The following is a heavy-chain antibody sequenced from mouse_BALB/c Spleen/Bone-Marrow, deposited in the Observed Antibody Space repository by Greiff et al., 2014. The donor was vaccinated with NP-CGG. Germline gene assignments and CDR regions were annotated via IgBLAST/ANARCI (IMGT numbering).Heavy chain of an antibody. CDR3: ARAITDAMDY. CDR1: GYAFTDYL. J-gene: IGHJ4*01. Sequence: VKLQESGAELVRPGTSVKVSCKGSGYAFTDYLIEWVKQRPGQGLEWIGVINSGSGGTKYNEKFKGKATLTADKSSSTAYMQLSSLTSDDSAVYFCARAITDAMDYWGQGTSVTASS. D-gene: IGHD2-4*01. V-gene: IGHV1-54*01. CDR2: INSGSGGT.